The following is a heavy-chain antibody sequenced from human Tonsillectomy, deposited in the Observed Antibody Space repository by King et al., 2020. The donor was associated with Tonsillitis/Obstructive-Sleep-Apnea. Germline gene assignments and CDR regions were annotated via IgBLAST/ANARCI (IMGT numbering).Heavy chain of an antibody. CDR3: TTTPGITIFGVVHDY. V-gene: IGHV3-15*01. Sequence: VQLVESGGDLVKPGGSLRLSCVASGFSFSHAWMNWVRQAPGKGLEWVGRIYSKTDGGTTDYAAPVKGRVTISRDDSRNTLFLQMNSLKTEDTAVYYCTTTPGITIFGVVHDYWGQGTLVSVSS. CDR1: GFSFSHAW. D-gene: IGHD3-3*01. CDR2: IYSKTDGGTT. J-gene: IGHJ4*02.